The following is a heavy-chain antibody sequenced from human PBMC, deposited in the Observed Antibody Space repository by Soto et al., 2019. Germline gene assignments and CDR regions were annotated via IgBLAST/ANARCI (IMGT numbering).Heavy chain of an antibody. CDR1: GAGDTFSNYG. Sequence: QVHLVQSGAEVKSPGSAVKVSCKVSGAGDTFSNYGLNWMRQAPGQGLEWMGGTIPAFGTANYAQKFQGRVTITAYTSTTTAYMELSSLRSADTAVYYCWRHDKTALPPLDSWGQGTLVSVSS. V-gene: IGHV1-69*06. CDR3: WRHDKTALPPLDS. D-gene: IGHD1-1*01. CDR2: TIPAFGTA. J-gene: IGHJ4*02.